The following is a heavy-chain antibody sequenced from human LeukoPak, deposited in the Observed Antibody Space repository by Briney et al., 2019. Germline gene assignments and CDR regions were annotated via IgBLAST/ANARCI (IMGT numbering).Heavy chain of an antibody. CDR2: IYYSGST. D-gene: IGHD3-16*01. CDR1: GGSISSGGYY. J-gene: IGHJ4*02. Sequence: SETLSLTCTVSGGSISSGGYYWRWIRQHPGKGLEWIGYIYYSGSTYYNPSLKSRVTMSADTSENQFSLKLSSVTAADTAVYYCATTVGSYFDYWSQGTLVTVSS. V-gene: IGHV4-31*03. CDR3: ATTVGSYFDY.